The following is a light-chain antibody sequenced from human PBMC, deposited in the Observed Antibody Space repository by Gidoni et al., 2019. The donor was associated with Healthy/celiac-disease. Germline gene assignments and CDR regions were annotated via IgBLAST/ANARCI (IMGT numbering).Light chain of an antibody. J-gene: IGKJ1*01. CDR2: YAS. Sequence: EIGLTQSPDFQSGTPKEKVTITCRASQSIGSRLHWYQQKPDQSPKLLITYASSSISGVPSRFSGSVSGPDFTLPFHSLAAVDAASSYCHPSSRLPWTFGQGTKVEIK. CDR1: QSIGSR. V-gene: IGKV6-21*02. CDR3: HPSSRLPWT.